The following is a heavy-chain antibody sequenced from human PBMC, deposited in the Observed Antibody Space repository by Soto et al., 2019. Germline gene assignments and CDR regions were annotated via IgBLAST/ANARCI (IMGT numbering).Heavy chain of an antibody. V-gene: IGHV4-59*01. J-gene: IGHJ6*02. CDR1: GGSISSYY. CDR3: ARDISVPGTYIFYGMDV. Sequence: QMQLQESGPGLVKPSETLSLTCTVSGGSISSYYWSWIRQPPGKGLEWIGYIYYSGSAQYNPSLKSRVTMSLDTSKNQFSLKLSSVTAADTAVYYCARDISVPGTYIFYGMDVWGQGTTVTVSS. CDR2: IYYSGSA. D-gene: IGHD6-19*01.